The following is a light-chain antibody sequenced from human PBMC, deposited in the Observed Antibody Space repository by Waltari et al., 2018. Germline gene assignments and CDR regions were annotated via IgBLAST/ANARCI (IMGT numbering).Light chain of an antibody. CDR1: SGHSSNV. J-gene: IGLJ3*02. V-gene: IGLV4-69*01. CDR3: QTGGHGTWV. Sequence: QLVLTQSPSASASLGASVKLTCTLSSGHSSNVIAWLQQQPEKGPRYLMKVNSDGSNSKGDTIHDRFSGSSSGTAHYLTISRLQSGGEADYYCQTGGHGTWVFGGGTKLTVL. CDR2: VNSDGSN.